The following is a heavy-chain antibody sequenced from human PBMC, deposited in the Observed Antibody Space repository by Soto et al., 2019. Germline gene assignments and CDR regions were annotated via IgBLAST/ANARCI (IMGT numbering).Heavy chain of an antibody. CDR3: ASPYYDSSGSYRYYFAY. V-gene: IGHV3-23*01. D-gene: IGHD3-22*01. J-gene: IGHJ4*02. Sequence: LRLSCAASGFTFSSCAMSWVRQAPGKGLEWVSAISGSGGSTYYADSVKGRFTISRDNSKNTLYLQMNSLRAEDTAVYYCASPYYDSSGSYRYYFAYWGQGTLVTVSS. CDR1: GFTFSSCA. CDR2: ISGSGGST.